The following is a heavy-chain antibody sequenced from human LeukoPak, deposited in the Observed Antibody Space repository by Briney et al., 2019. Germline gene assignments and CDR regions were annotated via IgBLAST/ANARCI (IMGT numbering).Heavy chain of an antibody. J-gene: IGHJ6*02. Sequence: SETLSLTCTVSGGSISRYYWSWIRQPPGKGLEWIGYIYYSGSTNYNPSLKSRVTISVDTSKNQFSLKLSSVTAADTAVYYCARDRGVYSSSGYYYHGMDVWGQGTTVTVSS. V-gene: IGHV4-59*01. CDR1: GGSISRYY. CDR3: ARDRGVYSSSGYYYHGMDV. CDR2: IYYSGST. D-gene: IGHD6-13*01.